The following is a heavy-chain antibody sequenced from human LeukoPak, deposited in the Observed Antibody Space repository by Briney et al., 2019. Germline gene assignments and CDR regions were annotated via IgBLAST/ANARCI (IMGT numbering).Heavy chain of an antibody. CDR3: ARVGREQWLDKYYFVY. CDR2: IYYSGST. Sequence: SETLSLTCTVSGGSISSYYWSWIRQPPGKGLEWIGYIYYSGSTNYNPSLKSRVTISVDTSKNQFSLKLSSVTAADTAVYYCARVGREQWLDKYYFVYWGQGTLVTVSS. D-gene: IGHD6-19*01. V-gene: IGHV4-59*01. CDR1: GGSISSYY. J-gene: IGHJ4*02.